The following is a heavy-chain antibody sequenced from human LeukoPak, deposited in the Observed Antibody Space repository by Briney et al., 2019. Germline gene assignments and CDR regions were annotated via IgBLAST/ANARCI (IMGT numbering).Heavy chain of an antibody. CDR1: GGSISSYY. CDR2: IYYSGST. D-gene: IGHD5-24*01. J-gene: IGHJ4*02. Sequence: SETLSLTCTVSGGSISSYYWSWIRQPPGKGLEWIGYIYYSGSTNYNPSLKSRVTISVDTSKNQFSLKLSSVTAADTAAYYCARGSEMSHFDYWGQGTLVTVSS. CDR3: ARGSEMSHFDY. V-gene: IGHV4-59*01.